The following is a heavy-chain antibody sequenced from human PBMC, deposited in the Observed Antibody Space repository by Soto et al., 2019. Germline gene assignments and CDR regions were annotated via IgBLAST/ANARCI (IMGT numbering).Heavy chain of an antibody. CDR1: GGPISGDYY. Sequence: SETLSLTCNVSGGPISGDYYWTWIRQAPGKGLEWVGSIYNGGGNTYYSPSLKSRVTISVDTSNNQFFLRLNSVTATDTAVYFCAGGSSSAWIDFWGQGTLVTVSS. CDR2: IYNGGGNT. D-gene: IGHD6-25*01. V-gene: IGHV4-39*01. J-gene: IGHJ4*02. CDR3: AGGSSSAWIDF.